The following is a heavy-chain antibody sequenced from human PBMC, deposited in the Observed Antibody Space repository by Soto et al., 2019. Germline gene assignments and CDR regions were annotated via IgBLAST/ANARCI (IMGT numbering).Heavy chain of an antibody. J-gene: IGHJ4*02. CDR3: AREEGGGDSEGFDY. V-gene: IGHV1-69*13. CDR1: GGTFSSYA. Sequence: SVKVSCKASGGTFSSYAISWVRQAPGQGLEWMGGIIPIFGTANYAQKFQGRVTITADESTSTAYMELSSLRSEDTAVYYCAREEGGGDSEGFDYWGQGTLVTVSS. D-gene: IGHD5-12*01. CDR2: IIPIFGTA.